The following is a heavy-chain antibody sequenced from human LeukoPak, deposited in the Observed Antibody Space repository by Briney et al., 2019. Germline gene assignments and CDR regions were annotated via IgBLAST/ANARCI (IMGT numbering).Heavy chain of an antibody. J-gene: IGHJ4*02. CDR3: AIDRDGDNYLFVS. Sequence: GASVKVSCKASGDPITYRYLHWVRQAPGQALEWMGWVTPFNANTHSAQKFQNRLTITRDRSMTTVYMELSSLRSEDTAMYYCAIDRDGDNYLFVSWGQGTWVTVSS. V-gene: IGHV1-45*02. CDR1: GDPITYRY. D-gene: IGHD5-24*01. CDR2: VTPFNANT.